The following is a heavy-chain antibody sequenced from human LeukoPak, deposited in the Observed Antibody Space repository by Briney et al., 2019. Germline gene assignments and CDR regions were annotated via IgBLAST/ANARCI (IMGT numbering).Heavy chain of an antibody. CDR2: IYHSGST. CDR3: ARQLIAAAAS. CDR1: GYSISSGYY. D-gene: IGHD6-13*01. V-gene: IGHV4-38-2*01. J-gene: IGHJ5*02. Sequence: PSETLSLTCAVSGYSISSGYYWGWIRQPPGKGLEWIGSIYHSGSTYYNPSLKSRVTISVDTSKNQFSLKLSSVTAADTAVYYRARQLIAAAASWGQGTLVTVSS.